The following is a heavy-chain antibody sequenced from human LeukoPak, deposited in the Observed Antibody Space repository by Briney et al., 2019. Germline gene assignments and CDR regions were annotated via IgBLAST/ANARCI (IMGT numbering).Heavy chain of an antibody. D-gene: IGHD3-10*01. CDR3: AKDTYGSGSYQYFDY. CDR2: IKQDGSEK. CDR1: GFTFSSYW. V-gene: IGHV3-7*03. Sequence: PGGSLRLSCAASGFTFSSYWMTWVRQAPGKGLERVANIKQDGSEKNYVDSVKGRFTISRDNAKNSLYLQMNSLRAEDTALYYCAKDTYGSGSYQYFDYWGQGTLVTVSS. J-gene: IGHJ4*02.